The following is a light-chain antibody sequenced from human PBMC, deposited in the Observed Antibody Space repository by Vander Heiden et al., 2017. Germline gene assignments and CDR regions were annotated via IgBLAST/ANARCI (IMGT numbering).Light chain of an antibody. CDR2: GVS. Sequence: QSALTQPRSVSGSPGQPVTISCTGTTSDVGGYTYVSWYQQYPDKAPKVILYGVSKRPSGVPDRFSGSKSGNTASLTISGLQADDEADYYCCSYAGSYVWVFGGGTKLTVL. CDR1: TSDVGGYTY. CDR3: CSYAGSYVWV. V-gene: IGLV2-11*01. J-gene: IGLJ3*02.